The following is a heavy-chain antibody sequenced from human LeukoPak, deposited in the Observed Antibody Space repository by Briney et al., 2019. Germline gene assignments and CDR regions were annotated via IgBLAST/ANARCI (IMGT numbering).Heavy chain of an antibody. CDR2: ISSSSSYI. D-gene: IGHD2-15*01. V-gene: IGHV3-11*06. CDR3: ARAWGYCSGGSCYSGFDYFDY. CDR1: GFTFSDYY. J-gene: IGHJ4*02. Sequence: PGGSLRLSCAASGFTFSDYYMSWIRQAPGKGLEWVSSISSSSSYIYYADSVKGRFTISRDNAKNSLYLQMNSLRAEDTAVYYCARAWGYCSGGSCYSGFDYFDYWGQGTLVTVSS.